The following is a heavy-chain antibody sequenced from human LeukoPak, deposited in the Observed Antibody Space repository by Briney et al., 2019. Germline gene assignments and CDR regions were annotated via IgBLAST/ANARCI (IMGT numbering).Heavy chain of an antibody. CDR2: IYTSWST. CDR3: ARFYVNWFDP. V-gene: IGHV4-4*07. J-gene: IGHJ5*02. CDR1: GGSISSYY. Sequence: PSETLSLNCTVSGGSISSYYWSWIRQPAGKGLEWIGRIYTSWSTNYNPSLKSRVTISVDKSKNQFSLRLSSVTAADTAVYYCARFYVNWFDPWGQGTLVTVSS. D-gene: IGHD5/OR15-5a*01.